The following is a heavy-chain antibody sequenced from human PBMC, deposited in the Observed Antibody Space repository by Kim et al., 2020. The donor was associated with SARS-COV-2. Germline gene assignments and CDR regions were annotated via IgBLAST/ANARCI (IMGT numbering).Heavy chain of an antibody. J-gene: IGHJ4*02. Sequence: YVDSVKGGLTISRENSKNSFYLQMTGLRDEDTAVYYCTRDPGGSSWSYFDYWGQGALVTVSS. D-gene: IGHD3-3*01. CDR3: TRDPGGSSWSYFDY. V-gene: IGHV3-30*03.